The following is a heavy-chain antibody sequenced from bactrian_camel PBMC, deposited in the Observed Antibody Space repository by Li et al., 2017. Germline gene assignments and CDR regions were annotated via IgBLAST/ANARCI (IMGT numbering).Heavy chain of an antibody. CDR2: ISSDGST. CDR1: GHTDRTYC. CDR3: AAQQSRWPDGGSWC. V-gene: IGHV3S55*01. D-gene: IGHD6*01. J-gene: IGHJ4*01. Sequence: HVQLVESGGGSVRAGGSLTLACVASGHTDRTYCMGWYRQAPGKEREGVSTISSDGSTYYADSVKGRFAISQDNAKNTMYLQMNSLKPEDTAVYYCAAQQSRWPDGGSWCRGQGTQVTVS.